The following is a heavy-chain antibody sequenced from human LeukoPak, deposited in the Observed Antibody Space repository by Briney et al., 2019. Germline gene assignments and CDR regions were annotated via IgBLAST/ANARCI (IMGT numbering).Heavy chain of an antibody. CDR1: GFTFNNYG. Sequence: PGGSLRLSCAASGFTFNNYGMHWVRQAPGKGLEWVAFIRFDGGNKYYADSVKCRFTISRDSYKNTLFLQMNSLRADDTAVYYCAKDSLRTYYGSGSYPLDYWGQGTLVTVSS. CDR2: IRFDGGNK. J-gene: IGHJ4*02. CDR3: AKDSLRTYYGSGSYPLDY. V-gene: IGHV3-30*02. D-gene: IGHD3-10*01.